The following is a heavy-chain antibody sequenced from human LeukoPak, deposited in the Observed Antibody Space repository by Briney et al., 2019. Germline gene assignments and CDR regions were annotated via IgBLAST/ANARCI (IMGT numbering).Heavy chain of an antibody. V-gene: IGHV1-24*01. J-gene: IGHJ4*02. CDR3: ATGAYGPPPFDY. CDR2: FDPEDGET. Sequence: ASVKVSCKVSGYTLTELSMHWVRQGPGKGLEWMGGFDPEDGETIYAQKFQGRVTMTEDTSTDTASMELSSLRSEDTAVYYCATGAYGPPPFDYWGQGTLVTVSS. D-gene: IGHD3-10*01. CDR1: GYTLTELS.